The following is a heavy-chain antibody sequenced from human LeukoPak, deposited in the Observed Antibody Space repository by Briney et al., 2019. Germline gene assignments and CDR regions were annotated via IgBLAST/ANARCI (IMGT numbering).Heavy chain of an antibody. J-gene: IGHJ4*02. V-gene: IGHV3-21*01. CDR1: GFTFSSYS. CDR3: ARDHYDYVWGSSPRPGDY. D-gene: IGHD3-16*01. Sequence: GGSLRLSCAASGFTFSSYSMNWVRQAPGKGLEWVSSISSSSSYIYYADSVKGRFTISRDNAKNSLYLQMSSLRAEDTAVYYCARDHYDYVWGSSPRPGDYWGQGTLVTVSS. CDR2: ISSSSSYI.